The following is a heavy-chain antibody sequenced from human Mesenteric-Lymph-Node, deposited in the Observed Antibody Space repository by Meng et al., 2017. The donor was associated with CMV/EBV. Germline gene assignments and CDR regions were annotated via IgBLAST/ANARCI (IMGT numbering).Heavy chain of an antibody. J-gene: IGHJ4*02. D-gene: IGHD3-16*01. Sequence: GESLKISCAASGFTFSNAWMSWVRQAPGKGLEWVSVLFGTDETYYADSVRGRFTISRDISKNTVHLQMNSLNADDTAIYYCARGRVSSSVFDYWGQGTLVTVSS. CDR3: ARGRVSSSVFDY. CDR1: GFTFSNAW. CDR2: LFGTDET. V-gene: IGHV3-53*01.